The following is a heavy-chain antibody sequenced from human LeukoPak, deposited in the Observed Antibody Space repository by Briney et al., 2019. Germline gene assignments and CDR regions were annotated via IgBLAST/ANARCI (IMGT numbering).Heavy chain of an antibody. CDR2: IRRDGSDR. J-gene: IGHJ4*02. Sequence: HTGGSLRLSCIPSGFTFRNYGMHWVRQAPGKGLEWVAFIRRDGSDRFHADSVKGRFTISRDNSRNTLYLQMNSLTVEDTAVYYCAKDNWLPSSPAVAGLGDWNQGTLVTVSS. V-gene: IGHV3-30*02. D-gene: IGHD6-19*01. CDR3: AKDNWLPSSPAVAGLGD. CDR1: GFTFRNYG.